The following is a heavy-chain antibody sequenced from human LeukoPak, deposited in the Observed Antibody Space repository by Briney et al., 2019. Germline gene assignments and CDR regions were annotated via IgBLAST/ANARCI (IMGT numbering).Heavy chain of an antibody. D-gene: IGHD2-2*01. V-gene: IGHV1-18*01. Sequence: ASVRVSCKASGYTFINYGITWVRQAPGQGLEWMGWSSPYNGKTNYSQKLQGRVTMTTDTSTNTAYMELRSLRSDETAVYYCARGGIDIVSVPVLNWFDPWGQGTLVTVST. J-gene: IGHJ5*02. CDR1: GYTFINYG. CDR2: SSPYNGKT. CDR3: ARGGIDIVSVPVLNWFDP.